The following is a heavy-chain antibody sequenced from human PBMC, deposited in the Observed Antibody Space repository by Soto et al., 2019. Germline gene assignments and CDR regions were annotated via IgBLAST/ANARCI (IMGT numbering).Heavy chain of an antibody. D-gene: IGHD6-19*01. Sequence: EVQLVESGGGLVQPGGSLRLSCAASGFTVSSNYMSWVRQAPGKGLEWVSVIFTGGSTYYADSVKGRFTISRHSSMNTVYLQMDSLRAEDTAVYYCARDRQSSGWLDAFDICRQGTMVTVSS. CDR1: GFTVSSNY. J-gene: IGHJ3*02. CDR3: ARDRQSSGWLDAFDI. V-gene: IGHV3-53*04. CDR2: IFTGGST.